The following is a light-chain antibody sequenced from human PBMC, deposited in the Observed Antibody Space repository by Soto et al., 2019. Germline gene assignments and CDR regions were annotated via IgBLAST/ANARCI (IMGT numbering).Light chain of an antibody. CDR1: QSVLYSSNNKNY. CDR2: WAS. CDR3: QQYYSTFPT. J-gene: IGKJ1*01. V-gene: IGKV4-1*01. Sequence: DIVMTPTPDSLAVSMGERATIKCKSSQSVLYSSNNKNYLVWFQQKAGQPPKLLINWASTRESGVPDRVSGSGSGTDVTLTISSLQAEDVAVYYFQQYYSTFPTFGQGTKVEIK.